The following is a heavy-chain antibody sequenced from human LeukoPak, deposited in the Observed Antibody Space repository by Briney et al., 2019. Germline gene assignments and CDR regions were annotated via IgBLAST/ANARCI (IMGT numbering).Heavy chain of an antibody. CDR1: GFTFSSYA. CDR3: AKQGLRVIPYYFDY. J-gene: IGHJ4*02. V-gene: IGHV3-30-3*02. CDR2: ISYDGSNK. D-gene: IGHD3-16*02. Sequence: PGRSLRLSCAASGFTFSSYAMHWVRQAPGKGLEWVAVISYDGSNKYYADSVKGRFTISRDNSKNTLYLQLNSLRAEDTAVYYCAKQGLRVIPYYFDYWGQGTLVTVSS.